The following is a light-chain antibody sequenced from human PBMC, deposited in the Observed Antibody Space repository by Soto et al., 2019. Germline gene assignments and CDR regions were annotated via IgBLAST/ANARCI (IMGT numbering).Light chain of an antibody. CDR3: HQYNSWPPWT. CDR2: RAS. Sequence: EIVMTKSPATLSVSPGERVALSCRASQSLNTNLAWYQQKPGQAPRLLIYRASTRATGVPARFSGSGSGTEFTLTIISPQSEDFAVYYCHQYNSWPPWTFGPGTKVEIK. CDR1: QSLNTN. J-gene: IGKJ1*01. V-gene: IGKV3-15*01.